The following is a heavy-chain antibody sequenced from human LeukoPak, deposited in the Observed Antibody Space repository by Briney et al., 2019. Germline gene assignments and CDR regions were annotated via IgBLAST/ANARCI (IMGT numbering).Heavy chain of an antibody. CDR3: ARGPKVPTPTYYFDY. J-gene: IGHJ4*02. D-gene: IGHD2-2*01. Sequence: GGSRRLSCAASGFSFSTYAMTWVRQAPGKGLEWVSALSGSGASTFYADSVKGRFTISRDNSKNTLYLQMNSLRAEDTAVYYCARGPKVPTPTYYFDYWGQGTLVTVSS. CDR2: LSGSGAST. CDR1: GFSFSTYA. V-gene: IGHV3-23*01.